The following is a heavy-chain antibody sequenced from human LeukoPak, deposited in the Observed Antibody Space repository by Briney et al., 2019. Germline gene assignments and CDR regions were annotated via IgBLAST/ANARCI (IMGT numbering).Heavy chain of an antibody. CDR1: GFTFSSYA. CDR3: ARISVAGTPLDVFDI. D-gene: IGHD6-19*01. V-gene: IGHV3-7*01. Sequence: GGSLRLSCAVSGFTFSSYAMTWIRQAPGKGLEWVANIKEDGSDKNYVDSVKGRFTISRDNAKNSLYLQMNSLRAEDTAVYYCARISVAGTPLDVFDIWGQGTMVTVSS. CDR2: IKEDGSDK. J-gene: IGHJ3*02.